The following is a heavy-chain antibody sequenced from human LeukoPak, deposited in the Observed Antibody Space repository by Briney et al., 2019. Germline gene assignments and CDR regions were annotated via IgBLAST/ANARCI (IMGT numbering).Heavy chain of an antibody. CDR1: GGSISSYY. Sequence: SETLSLTCTVSGGSISSYYWSWIRQPPGKGLEWIGYIYHSGSTNYNPSLKSRVTISVDTSKNQFSLKLSSVTAADTAVYYCARGKDRGLVAPFDYWGQGTLVTVSS. CDR3: ARGKDRGLVAPFDY. V-gene: IGHV4-59*08. J-gene: IGHJ4*02. D-gene: IGHD2-15*01. CDR2: IYHSGST.